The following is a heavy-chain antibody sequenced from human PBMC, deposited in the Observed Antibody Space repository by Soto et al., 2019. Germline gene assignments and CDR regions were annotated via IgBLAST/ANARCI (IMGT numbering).Heavy chain of an antibody. Sequence: SKTLSLTCSVSGAALNSGNYYWSWIRQVPGKGLEWIGHIYVTGAVDYNPSLRDRITISQDTSERQFSLNLRLVTAADTAVYYCARLRIATNNYKWFDPWGQGTLVTVS. V-gene: IGHV4-31*03. D-gene: IGHD2-21*01. CDR3: ARLRIATNNYKWFDP. CDR1: GAALNSGNYY. J-gene: IGHJ5*02. CDR2: IYVTGAV.